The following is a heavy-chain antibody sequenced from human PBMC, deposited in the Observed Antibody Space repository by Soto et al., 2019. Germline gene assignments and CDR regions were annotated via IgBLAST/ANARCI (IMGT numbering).Heavy chain of an antibody. CDR1: GFTFSSYG. J-gene: IGHJ5*02. Sequence: PGGSLRLSCAASGFTFSSYGMHWVRQAPGKGLEWVAVIWYDGSNKYYADSVKGRFTISRDNSKNTLYLQMNSLRAEDTAVYYCAKDFIRSSSWYTIPWFDPWGQGTLVTVSS. V-gene: IGHV3-30*02. D-gene: IGHD6-13*01. CDR3: AKDFIRSSSWYTIPWFDP. CDR2: IWYDGSNK.